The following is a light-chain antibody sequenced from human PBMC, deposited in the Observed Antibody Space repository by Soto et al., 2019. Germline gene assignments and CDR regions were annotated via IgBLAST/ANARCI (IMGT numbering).Light chain of an antibody. J-gene: IGKJ4*01. CDR1: QSINNN. CDR2: DAS. V-gene: IGKV3-15*01. CDR3: QQYNEWPPLT. Sequence: EIVMTQSPATLSVSPGERATLSCRASQSINNNLVWYQQKPGQAPRPLIYDASTRATGIAARFSGSGSGTEFTLTISSLQSEDFAVYHCQQYNEWPPLTFGGGTKVEIK.